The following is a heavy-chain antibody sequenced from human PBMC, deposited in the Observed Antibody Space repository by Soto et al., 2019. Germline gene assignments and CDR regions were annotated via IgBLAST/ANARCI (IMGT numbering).Heavy chain of an antibody. Sequence: ASVKVSCKTSGYTFTNYYMHWVRQAPGQGLEWMGIINPSGGGTTYAQKFQGRVTMTRDTSTSTVYMDLSSLRSEDTAVYYCARPAAKTGWYYFDYWGQGTLVTAPQ. CDR1: GYTFTNYY. CDR3: ARPAAKTGWYYFDY. D-gene: IGHD2-2*01. CDR2: INPSGGGT. V-gene: IGHV1-46*01. J-gene: IGHJ4*02.